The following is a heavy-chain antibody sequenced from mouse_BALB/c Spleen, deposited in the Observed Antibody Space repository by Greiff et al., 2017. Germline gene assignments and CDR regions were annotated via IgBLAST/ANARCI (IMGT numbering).Heavy chain of an antibody. CDR3: ARGGELVYAMDY. CDR1: GFTFSSYG. V-gene: IGHV5-6*01. J-gene: IGHJ4*01. Sequence: LVESGGDLVKPGGSLKLSCAASGFTFSSYGMSWVRQTPDKRLEWVATISSGGSYTYYPDSVKGRFTISRDNAKNTLYLQMSSLKSEDTAMYYCARGGELVYAMDYWGQGTSVTVSS. CDR2: ISSGGSYT. D-gene: IGHD4-1*01.